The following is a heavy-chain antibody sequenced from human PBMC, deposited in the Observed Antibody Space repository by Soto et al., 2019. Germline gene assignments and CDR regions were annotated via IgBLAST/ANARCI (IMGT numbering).Heavy chain of an antibody. D-gene: IGHD2-2*01. Sequence: QVQLQESGPGLVKPSETLSLTCTVSGGSISSYYWSWIRQPPGKGLEWIGYIYLSGCPNYNPSLKRRVTISVDTSNNPFYLKLSYVTAAHTAVSYCERRYASCFDSWGQGPLVTVSS. J-gene: IGHJ4*02. V-gene: IGHV4-59*08. CDR3: ERRYASCFDS. CDR1: GGSISSYY. CDR2: IYLSGCP.